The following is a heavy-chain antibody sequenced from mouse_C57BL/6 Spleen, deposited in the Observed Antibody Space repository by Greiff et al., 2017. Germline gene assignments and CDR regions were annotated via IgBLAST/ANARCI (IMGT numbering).Heavy chain of an antibody. Sequence: VQGVESGAELVKPGASVKISCKASGYAFSSYWMNWVKQRPGKGLEWIGQIYPGDGDTNYNGKFKGKATLTADKSSSTAYMQLSSLTSEDSAVYFCAELGRFAYWGQGTLVTVSA. CDR2: IYPGDGDT. CDR3: AELGRFAY. D-gene: IGHD4-1*01. CDR1: GYAFSSYW. J-gene: IGHJ3*01. V-gene: IGHV1-80*01.